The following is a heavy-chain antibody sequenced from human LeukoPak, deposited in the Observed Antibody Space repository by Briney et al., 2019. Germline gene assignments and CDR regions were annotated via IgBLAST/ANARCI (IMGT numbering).Heavy chain of an antibody. Sequence: ASVKVSCKASGGTFSSYAISWVRQAPGQGFEWMGGIIPIFGTANYAQKFQGRVTITADKSTSTAYMELSSLRSEDTAVYYCARSLFRFLEWSYRSYYYYYMDVWGKGTTVTVSS. CDR1: GGTFSSYA. CDR2: IIPIFGTA. V-gene: IGHV1-69*06. D-gene: IGHD3-3*01. CDR3: ARSLFRFLEWSYRSYYYYYMDV. J-gene: IGHJ6*03.